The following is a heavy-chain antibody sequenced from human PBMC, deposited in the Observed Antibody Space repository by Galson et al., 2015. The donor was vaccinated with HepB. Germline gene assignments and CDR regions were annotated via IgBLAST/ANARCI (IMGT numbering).Heavy chain of an antibody. CDR1: GFTFSSYG. V-gene: IGHV3-30*18. CDR2: ISYDGSNK. CDR3: AKDDYGDYFDY. Sequence: SLRLSCAASGFTFSSYGMHWVRQAPGKGLEWVAVISYDGSNKYYADSVKGRFTISRDNSKNTLYLQMNSLRAEDTAVYYCAKDDYGDYFDYWGQGTLVTVSS. J-gene: IGHJ4*02. D-gene: IGHD4-17*01.